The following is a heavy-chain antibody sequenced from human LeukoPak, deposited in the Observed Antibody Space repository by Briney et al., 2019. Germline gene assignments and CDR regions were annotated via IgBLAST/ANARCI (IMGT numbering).Heavy chain of an antibody. CDR2: IKQDGSEK. V-gene: IGHV3-7*03. D-gene: IGHD3-10*01. Sequence: EAGGSLRLSCAASGFTFSSYWMSWVRQAPGKGLEWVANIKQDGSEKYYVDSVKGRFTISRDNAKNSLYLQMNSLRAEDTAVYYCARLYYYGSGNYYYYGMDVWGQGTTVTVSS. CDR3: ARLYYYGSGNYYYYGMDV. CDR1: GFTFSSYW. J-gene: IGHJ6*02.